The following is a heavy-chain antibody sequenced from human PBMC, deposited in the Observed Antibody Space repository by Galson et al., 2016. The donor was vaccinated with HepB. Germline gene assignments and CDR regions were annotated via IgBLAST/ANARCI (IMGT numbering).Heavy chain of an antibody. CDR3: TTAPFYGTDV. V-gene: IGHV3-15*01. J-gene: IGHJ6*02. Sequence: SLRLSCAASGFTFSNAWMTWVRQAPGKGLEWVGRIKSIGGGGTTDYSAPVKGRCIISRDDSKNTLYLQMNSLKTEDTAVYYCTTAPFYGTDVWGQGTTVTVSS. CDR2: IKSIGGGGTT. CDR1: GFTFSNAW.